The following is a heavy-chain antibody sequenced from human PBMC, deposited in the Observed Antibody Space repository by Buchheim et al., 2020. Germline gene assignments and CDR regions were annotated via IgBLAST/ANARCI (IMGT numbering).Heavy chain of an antibody. CDR3: ARENTYYYGSGAVDY. V-gene: IGHV2-70*15. CDR2: IDWDDDN. J-gene: IGHJ4*02. Sequence: QVTLRESGPALVKPTQTLTLTFTFSGFSLSTIGMCVSWIRQPPGTALEWLARIDWDDDNYYSTSLKTRLTISKDPSKNQVGITITNRDPVDTATYYWARENTYYYGSGAVDYWGQGTL. CDR1: GFSLSTIGMC. D-gene: IGHD3-10*01.